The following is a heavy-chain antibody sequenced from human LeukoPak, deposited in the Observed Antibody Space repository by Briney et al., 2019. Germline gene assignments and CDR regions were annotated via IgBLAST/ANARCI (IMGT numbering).Heavy chain of an antibody. Sequence: ASVKVSCKASGGSFSCYAFSWVRQPPAPGLEWMGGIIPIFGTANYDQTFHGRVTITADKSTNTAYMELSSLRSEDTAVYYCGRGEVLLWVGESYYFDYWGQGTLVTVSS. J-gene: IGHJ4*02. D-gene: IGHD3-10*01. CDR2: IIPIFGTA. CDR1: GGSFSCYA. CDR3: GRGEVLLWVGESYYFDY. V-gene: IGHV1-69*06.